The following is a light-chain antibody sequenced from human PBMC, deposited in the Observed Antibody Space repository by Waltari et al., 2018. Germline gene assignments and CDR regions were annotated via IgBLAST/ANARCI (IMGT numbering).Light chain of an antibody. CDR3: QSFDSSLSASV. Sequence: QSVLTQPLSISGAPGQKVTIPCTGASSNFWAGYDVHWYQQFPGAAPKLLIFGNTNRASGVPGRFSGSKSGTSASLAIAGLQSEDEAVYYCQSFDSSLSASVFGGGTKLTVL. CDR2: GNT. J-gene: IGLJ3*02. V-gene: IGLV1-40*01. CDR1: SSNFWAGYD.